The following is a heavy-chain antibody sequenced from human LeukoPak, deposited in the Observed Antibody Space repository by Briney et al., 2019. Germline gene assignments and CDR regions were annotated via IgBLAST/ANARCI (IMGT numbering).Heavy chain of an antibody. CDR3: ARLDYYGSGKVIFDY. CDR2: ISAYNGNT. Sequence: ASVKVSCKASGYTFTGYGISWVRQAPGQGLEWMGWISAYNGNTNYAQKLQGRVTMTTDTSTSTAYMELRSLRSDDTAVYYCARLDYYGSGKVIFDYWGQGTLVTVSS. V-gene: IGHV1-18*01. D-gene: IGHD3-10*01. CDR1: GYTFTGYG. J-gene: IGHJ4*02.